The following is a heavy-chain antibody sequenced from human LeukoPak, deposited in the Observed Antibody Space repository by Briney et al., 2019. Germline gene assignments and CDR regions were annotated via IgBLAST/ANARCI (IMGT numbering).Heavy chain of an antibody. CDR3: AKDQAYYGSGSYYMDV. CDR2: IRYDGSNK. Sequence: GGSLRLPCAASGFTFSSYGMHWVRQAPGKGLEWVAFIRYDGSNKYYADSVKGRFTISRDNSKNTLYLQMNSLRAEDTAVYYCAKDQAYYGSGSYYMDVWGKGTTVTISS. J-gene: IGHJ6*03. D-gene: IGHD3-10*01. CDR1: GFTFSSYG. V-gene: IGHV3-30*02.